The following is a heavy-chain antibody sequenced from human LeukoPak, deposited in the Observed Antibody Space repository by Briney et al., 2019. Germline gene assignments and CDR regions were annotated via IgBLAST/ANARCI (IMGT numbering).Heavy chain of an antibody. D-gene: IGHD4-23*01. Sequence: GRSLRLSCAASGFTFSSYAMHWVRQAPGKGLEWVAVISYDGSNKYYADSVKGRFTTSRDNSKNTLYLQMNSLRAEDTAVYYCASDYGGNSEFEYWGQGTLVTVSS. CDR1: GFTFSSYA. J-gene: IGHJ4*02. V-gene: IGHV3-30-3*01. CDR2: ISYDGSNK. CDR3: ASDYGGNSEFEY.